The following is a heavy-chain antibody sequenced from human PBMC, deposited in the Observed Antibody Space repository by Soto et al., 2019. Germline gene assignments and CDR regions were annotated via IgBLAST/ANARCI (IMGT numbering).Heavy chain of an antibody. CDR2: IYYSGST. Sequence: SETLSLTCTVSGGSISSGGYYWSWIRQHPGKGLEWIGYIYYSGSTYYNPSLKSRVTISVDTSKNQFSLKLSSVTAADTAVYYCARAVLLRVAGWFDPWGQGTLVTVSS. D-gene: IGHD2-15*01. CDR1: GGSISSGGYY. V-gene: IGHV4-31*03. J-gene: IGHJ5*02. CDR3: ARAVLLRVAGWFDP.